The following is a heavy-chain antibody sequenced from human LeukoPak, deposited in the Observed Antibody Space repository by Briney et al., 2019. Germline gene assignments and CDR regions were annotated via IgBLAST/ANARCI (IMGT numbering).Heavy chain of an antibody. CDR2: INNDGSNT. V-gene: IGHV3-74*01. CDR1: GFTFSRYW. CDR3: AANYALLTGFDY. Sequence: GGSLRLSCAASGFTFSRYWMHWVRHAPGKGLVWVSRINNDGSNTYYADSVKGRFTISRDNAKNTLYLQMNSLRAEDTAVYYCAANYALLTGFDYWGQGTLVTVSS. D-gene: IGHD3-9*01. J-gene: IGHJ4*02.